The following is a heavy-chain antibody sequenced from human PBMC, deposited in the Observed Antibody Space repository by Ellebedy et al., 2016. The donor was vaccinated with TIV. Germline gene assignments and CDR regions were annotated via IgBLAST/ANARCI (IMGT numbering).Heavy chain of an antibody. CDR1: GGSISSNNW. D-gene: IGHD1-14*01. V-gene: IGHV4-4*02. CDR3: ARPGKARTEVPGYAFDI. J-gene: IGHJ3*02. Sequence: MPSETLSLTCAVSGGSISSNNWWGWVRQPPGKGLEWIGEVIHSGNTNYNPSLKSRVTISVDKSKNQLYLWVNSVTATDTAVYYCARPGKARTEVPGYAFDIWGQGTMVTVSS. CDR2: VIHSGNT.